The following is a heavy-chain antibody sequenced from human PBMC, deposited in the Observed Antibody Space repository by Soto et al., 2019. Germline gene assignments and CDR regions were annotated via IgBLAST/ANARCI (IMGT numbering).Heavy chain of an antibody. V-gene: IGHV3-23*01. CDR2: ISGSGGST. CDR1: GFTFSSYA. D-gene: IGHD6-13*01. J-gene: IGHJ5*02. CDR3: AKDSGGAAAPEVWFDP. Sequence: PGGSLRLSCAASGFTFSSYAMSWVRQAPGKGLEWVSAISGSGGSTYYADSVEGRFTISRDNSKNTLYLQMNSLRAEDTAVYYCAKDSGGAAAPEVWFDPWGQGTLVTVSS.